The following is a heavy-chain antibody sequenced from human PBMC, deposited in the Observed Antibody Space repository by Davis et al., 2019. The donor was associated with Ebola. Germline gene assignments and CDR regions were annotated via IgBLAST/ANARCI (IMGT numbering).Heavy chain of an antibody. Sequence: GGSLRLSCAASGFTFSSYAMSWVRQAPGKGLEWVSAISGSGGSTYYADSVKGRFTISRGNSKNTLYLQMNSLRAEDTAVYYCARSSNSIYGVGMTSDAFDIWGQGTMVTVSS. V-gene: IGHV3-23*01. D-gene: IGHD3-3*01. CDR3: ARSSNSIYGVGMTSDAFDI. CDR1: GFTFSSYA. J-gene: IGHJ3*02. CDR2: ISGSGGST.